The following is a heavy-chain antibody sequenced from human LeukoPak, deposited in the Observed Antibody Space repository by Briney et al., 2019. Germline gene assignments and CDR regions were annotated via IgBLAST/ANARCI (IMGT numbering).Heavy chain of an antibody. CDR2: IRYDGSNK. Sequence: GGSLRLSCAASGFTFSNYGIHWVRQAPGKGLEWVTFIRYDGSNKYYADSVKGRFTISRDNSKNTLYLRMNSLRAEDTAVYYCAKDPNGDYIGAFDFWGQGTMVTVSS. CDR3: AKDPNGDYIGAFDF. D-gene: IGHD4-17*01. CDR1: GFTFSNYG. J-gene: IGHJ3*01. V-gene: IGHV3-30*02.